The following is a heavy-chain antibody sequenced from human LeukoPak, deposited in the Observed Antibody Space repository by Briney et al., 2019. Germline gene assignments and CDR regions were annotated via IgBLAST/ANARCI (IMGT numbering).Heavy chain of an antibody. CDR1: GFSVSGYW. D-gene: IGHD6-13*01. Sequence: GGTLRLSCAVSGFSVSGYWMTWVRQAPGKGLEWVANIKQDGSEKNYVDSVKGRFTISRDNAENSLFLQMNSLRVEDTAVYYCAREWQGGIAAAGTRIEGDYWGQGTLVAVSS. J-gene: IGHJ4*02. CDR3: AREWQGGIAAAGTRIEGDY. CDR2: IKQDGSEK. V-gene: IGHV3-7*01.